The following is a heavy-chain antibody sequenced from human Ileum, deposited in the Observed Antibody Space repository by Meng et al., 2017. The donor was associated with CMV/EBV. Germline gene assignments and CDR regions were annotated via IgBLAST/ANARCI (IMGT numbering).Heavy chain of an antibody. CDR2: IFDSGNI. CDR3: ARQAGD. CDR1: GDSISSTSYY. J-gene: IGHJ4*02. D-gene: IGHD3-10*01. V-gene: IGHV4-39*01. Sequence: TLSLTCTVSGDSISSTSYYWAWIRQPPGKGLEWIGSIFDSGNIHYNPSLKSRVTISVDTSKNQFSLKLRSVTAADTALYYCARQAGDWGQGTLVTVSS.